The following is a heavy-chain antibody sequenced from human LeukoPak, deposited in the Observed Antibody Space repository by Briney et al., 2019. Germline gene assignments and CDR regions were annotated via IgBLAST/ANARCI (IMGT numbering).Heavy chain of an antibody. CDR2: INPSGGST. V-gene: IGHV1-46*01. D-gene: IGHD6-6*01. J-gene: IGHJ4*02. Sequence: ASVKVSCKASGYSFTSNYIHWVRQAPGQGLEWMGIINPSGGSTSYAQKFQGRVTMTRDTSTSTVYMELSSLRSEDTAVYYCARTAGRTFDYWGQGTLVTVSS. CDR1: GYSFTSNY. CDR3: ARTAGRTFDY.